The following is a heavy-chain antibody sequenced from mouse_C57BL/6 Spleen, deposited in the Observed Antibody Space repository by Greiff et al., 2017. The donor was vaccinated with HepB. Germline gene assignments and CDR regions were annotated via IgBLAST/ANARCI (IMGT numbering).Heavy chain of an antibody. CDR3: AGRRDDIDY. Sequence: EVQLQQSGAELVKPGASVKLSCTASGFNITDYYMHWVKQRTEQGLEWIGRIDPEDGETKYAPKFQSKATITADTSSNTAYLQLSSLTAEDSAVYYCAGRRDDIDYWGQGTTLTVSS. D-gene: IGHD2-12*01. CDR1: GFNITDYY. CDR2: IDPEDGET. J-gene: IGHJ2*01. V-gene: IGHV14-2*01.